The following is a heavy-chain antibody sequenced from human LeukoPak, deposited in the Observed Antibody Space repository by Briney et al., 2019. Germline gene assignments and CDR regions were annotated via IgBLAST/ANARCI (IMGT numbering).Heavy chain of an antibody. J-gene: IGHJ3*02. CDR2: IYYSGST. CDR1: GGSISSGDYY. Sequence: NPSETLSLTCTVSGGSISSGDYYWSWIRRPPGKGLEWIGYIYYSGSTYYNPSLKSRVTISVDTSKNQFSLKLSSVTAADTAVYYCARDSLEFDAFDIWGQGTMVTVSS. D-gene: IGHD1-1*01. CDR3: ARDSLEFDAFDI. V-gene: IGHV4-30-4*01.